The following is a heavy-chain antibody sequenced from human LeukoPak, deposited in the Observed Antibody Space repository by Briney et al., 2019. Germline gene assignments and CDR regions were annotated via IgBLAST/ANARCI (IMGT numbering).Heavy chain of an antibody. J-gene: IGHJ4*02. CDR2: IYASGST. V-gene: IGHV4-4*07. CDR3: ARGVVGATAFAY. D-gene: IGHD1-26*01. Sequence: SQTLSLTCTVSGGSISGYTWSWIRQPAGKGLEWIGRIYASGSTNYNPSPQGRVTMSVDTSRGQFFLMVHSVTAADTAVYYCARGVVGATAFAYWGQGTVVTASS. CDR1: GGSISGYT.